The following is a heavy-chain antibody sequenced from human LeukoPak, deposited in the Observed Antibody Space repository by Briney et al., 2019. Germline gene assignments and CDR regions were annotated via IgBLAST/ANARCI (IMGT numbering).Heavy chain of an antibody. CDR2: IKQDGSER. D-gene: IGHD3-3*01. CDR1: GFAFSTYW. J-gene: IGHJ3*02. Sequence: PGGSLRLSCAASGFAFSTYWMSWVRQAPGKGLEWVANIKQDGSERYYVDSVKGRFTISRDNAKNSLYMQMNSLRAEDTAVYYCAKPITISGATDGFDIWGQGTKVTVSS. V-gene: IGHV3-7*01. CDR3: AKPITISGATDGFDI.